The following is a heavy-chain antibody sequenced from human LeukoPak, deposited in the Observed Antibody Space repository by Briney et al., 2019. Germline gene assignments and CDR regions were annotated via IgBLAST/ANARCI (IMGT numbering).Heavy chain of an antibody. CDR3: AKVYRYCTNGVCYTNWFDP. CDR1: GFTCSSYA. V-gene: IGHV3-23*01. J-gene: IGHJ5*02. CDR2: ISGSGGST. Sequence: PGSSLRLSCAASGFTCSSYAMSWVRQAPGKGLEWVSGISGSGGSTHYADSVKGRFTISRDNSKNTVYLQMNSLRAEDTAVYYCAKVYRYCTNGVCYTNWFDPWGQGTLVTVSS. D-gene: IGHD2-8*01.